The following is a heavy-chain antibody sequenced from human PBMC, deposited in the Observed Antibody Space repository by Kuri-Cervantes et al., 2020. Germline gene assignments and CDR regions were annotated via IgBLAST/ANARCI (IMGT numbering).Heavy chain of an antibody. V-gene: IGHV1-24*01. CDR3: ATDLKWELDREAFDI. CDR2: FDPEDGET. D-gene: IGHD1-26*01. Sequence: GESLKISCKVSGYPLTELSMHWVRQAPGKGPEWMGSFDPEDGETIYAQKFQGRVTMTEDTSTDTAYMELSSLRSEDTAVYYCATDLKWELDREAFDIWGQGTMVTVSS. CDR1: GYPLTELS. J-gene: IGHJ3*02.